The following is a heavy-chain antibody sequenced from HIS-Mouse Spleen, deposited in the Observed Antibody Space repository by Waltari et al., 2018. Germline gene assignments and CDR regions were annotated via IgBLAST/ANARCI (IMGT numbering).Heavy chain of an antibody. CDR2: ISSSSTI. J-gene: IGHJ4*02. CDR1: GFTFSSYS. V-gene: IGHV3-48*01. D-gene: IGHD6-13*01. Sequence: EVQLVESGGGLVQPGGSLRLSCAASGFTFSSYSMNWVRQAPGKGLGWVSYISSSSTIYYADSVKGRFTISRDNAKNSLYLQMNSLRAEDTAVYYCARDLSPYSSSWYDYWGQGTLVTVSS. CDR3: ARDLSPYSSSWYDY.